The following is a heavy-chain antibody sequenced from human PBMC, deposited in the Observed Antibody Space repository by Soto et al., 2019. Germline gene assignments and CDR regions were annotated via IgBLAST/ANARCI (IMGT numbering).Heavy chain of an antibody. J-gene: IGHJ5*02. D-gene: IGHD3-22*01. CDR1: EDTLSSYA. CDR3: VREGYYDSSGYYPGWFDP. V-gene: IGHV1-69*01. CDR2: IIPFSGTA. Sequence: QVQLVQSGAEVKKPGSSVKVSCKASEDTLSSYAISWVRQAPGQGLEWMGGIIPFSGTANYAQKFQGRVTITADESTSTAYMELSSLRSEDTAVYYCVREGYYDSSGYYPGWFDPWGQGTLVTVSS.